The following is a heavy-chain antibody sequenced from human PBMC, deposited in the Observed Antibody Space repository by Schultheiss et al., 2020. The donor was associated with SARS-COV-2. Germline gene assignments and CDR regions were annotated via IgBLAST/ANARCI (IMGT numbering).Heavy chain of an antibody. J-gene: IGHJ4*02. V-gene: IGHV1-18*01. D-gene: IGHD4/OR15-4a*01. CDR1: GYTFTSYG. CDR2: ISAYNGNT. Sequence: ASVKVSCKASGYTFTSYGISWVRQAPGQGLEWMGWISAYNGNTNYAQKLQGRVTITADESTSTAYMELRSLRSDDTAVYYCARVARQLTLDYWGQGTLVTVSS. CDR3: ARVARQLTLDY.